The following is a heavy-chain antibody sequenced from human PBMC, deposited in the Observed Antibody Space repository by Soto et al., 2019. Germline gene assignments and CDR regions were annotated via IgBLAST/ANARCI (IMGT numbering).Heavy chain of an antibody. CDR1: GDSISSDNW. CDR2: IYRGTSP. Sequence: SETRSLTCAVSGDSISSDNWWSWVRQPPEKGLEWIGEIYRGTSPTYNPSLESRVTISVDKSKNQFSLKLNSVTAADTAVYYCVKNGAYALDYWGQGTLVTVSS. CDR3: VKNGAYALDY. J-gene: IGHJ4*02. D-gene: IGHD4-17*01. V-gene: IGHV4-4*02.